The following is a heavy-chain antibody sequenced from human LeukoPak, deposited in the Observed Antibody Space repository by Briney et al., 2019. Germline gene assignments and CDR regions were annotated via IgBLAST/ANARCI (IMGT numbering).Heavy chain of an antibody. CDR1: GFTFDDYA. CDR3: VREKDDY. CDR2: ISWNSGSI. Sequence: PGGSLRLSCAASGFTFDDYAMHGVRHAPGKGLEWVSGISWNSGSIVYADSVKGRFTISRDNAKDSLYLQMNSLRAEDTAVYYCVREKDDYRGQGTLVTVSS. J-gene: IGHJ4*02. V-gene: IGHV3-9*01.